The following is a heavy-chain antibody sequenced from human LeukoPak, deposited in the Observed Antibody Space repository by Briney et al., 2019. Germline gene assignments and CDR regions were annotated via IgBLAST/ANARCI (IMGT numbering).Heavy chain of an antibody. CDR1: GFTFSSYA. V-gene: IGHV3-23*01. CDR2: ISGSGGST. D-gene: IGHD3-10*02. CDR3: AELGITMIGGV. Sequence: GGSLRLSCAASGFTFSSYAMSWVRQAPGKGLGWVSAISGSGGSTYYADSVKGRFTISRDNAKNSLYLQMNSLRAEDTAVYYCAELGITMIGGVWGKGTTVTISS. J-gene: IGHJ6*04.